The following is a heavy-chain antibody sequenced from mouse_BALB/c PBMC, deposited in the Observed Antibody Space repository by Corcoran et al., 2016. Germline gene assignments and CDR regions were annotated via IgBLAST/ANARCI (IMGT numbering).Heavy chain of an antibody. V-gene: IGHV14-3*02. Sequence: EVQLQQSGAELVKPGASVKLSCTASGFNIKDTFMHWVKQRPEQGLEWIGRIDPANGNTKYDPKFQGKATIPADTSSNTAYLQLSSLTSEDTAVYYCAIWDWYFDVWGAGTTVTVSS. CDR2: IDPANGNT. J-gene: IGHJ1*01. CDR1: GFNIKDTF. CDR3: AIWDWYFDV. D-gene: IGHD4-1*01.